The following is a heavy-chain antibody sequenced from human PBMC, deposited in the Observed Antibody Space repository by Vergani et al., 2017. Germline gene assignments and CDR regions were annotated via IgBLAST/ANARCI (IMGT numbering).Heavy chain of an antibody. CDR2: ISAYNGNT. CDR1: GYTFTSYG. CDR3: ARITGTNYGPRYYYYYGMDV. V-gene: IGHV1-18*04. J-gene: IGHJ6*02. Sequence: QVQLVQSGAEVKKPGASVKVSCKASGYTFTSYGISWVRQAPGQGLEWMGWISAYNGNTNYAQKLQGRVTMTTDTSTSTAYMELRSLRSDDTAVYYCARITGTNYGPRYYYYYGMDVWGQGTTVTVSS. D-gene: IGHD1/OR15-1a*01.